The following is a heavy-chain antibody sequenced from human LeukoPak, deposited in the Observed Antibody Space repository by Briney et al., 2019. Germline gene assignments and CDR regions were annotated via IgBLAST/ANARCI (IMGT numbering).Heavy chain of an antibody. CDR2: INHSGST. V-gene: IGHV4-34*01. J-gene: IGHJ4*02. D-gene: IGHD3-16*02. CDR1: GGSFSGYY. Sequence: PSETLSLTCAVYGGSFSGYYWSWIRQPPGKGLEWIGEINHSGSTNYNPSLKSRVTISVDTSKNQFSLKLSSVTAADTAVYYCASAPLWGSYRTTYWGQGTLVTVSS. CDR3: ASAPLWGSYRTTY.